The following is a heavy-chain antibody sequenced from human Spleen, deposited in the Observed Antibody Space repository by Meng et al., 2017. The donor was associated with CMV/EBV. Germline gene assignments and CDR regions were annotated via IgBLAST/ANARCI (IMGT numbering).Heavy chain of an antibody. D-gene: IGHD3-10*01. CDR1: GFTFSSYS. CDR2: ISGSGGST. V-gene: IGHV3-23*01. Sequence: ETLSLTCAASGFTFSSYSMNWVRQAPGKGLEWVSAISGSGGSTYYADSVKGRFTISRDNSKNTLYLQMNSLRAEDTAVYYCAKGAAVGEYYYYGMDVWGQGTTVTVSS. J-gene: IGHJ6*02. CDR3: AKGAAVGEYYYYGMDV.